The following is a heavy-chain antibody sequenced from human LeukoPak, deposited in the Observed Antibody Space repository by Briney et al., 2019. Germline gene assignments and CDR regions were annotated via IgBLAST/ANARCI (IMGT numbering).Heavy chain of an antibody. CDR1: GGSFSGYY. V-gene: IGHV4-34*01. CDR3: ARVKWFRVSDWFDP. CDR2: INHSGST. J-gene: IGHJ5*02. Sequence: SETLSLTCAVYGGSFSGYYWSWIRQPPGKGLEWIGEINHSGSTNYNPSLKSRVTISVDTSKNQFSLKLSSVTAAHTAVYYCARVKWFRVSDWFDPWGQGTLVTVSS. D-gene: IGHD3-10*01.